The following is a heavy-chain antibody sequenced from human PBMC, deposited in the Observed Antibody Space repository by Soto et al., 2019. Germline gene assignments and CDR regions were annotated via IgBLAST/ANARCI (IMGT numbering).Heavy chain of an antibody. V-gene: IGHV4-34*01. J-gene: IGHJ4*02. D-gene: IGHD3-10*01. CDR2: INHSGST. CDR3: ARGSGEFDY. Sequence: QVQLQEWGAGLLKPSETLSLTCAVYGGSFSGYYWGWVRQPPGKGLEWIGEINHSGSTNYNPSLKSRVTISVDTSKNQFSLKLSSVTAADTAVYYCARGSGEFDYWGQGTLVTVSS. CDR1: GGSFSGYY.